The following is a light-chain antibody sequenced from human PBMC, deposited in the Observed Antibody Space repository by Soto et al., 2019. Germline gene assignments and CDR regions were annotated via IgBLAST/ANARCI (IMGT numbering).Light chain of an antibody. J-gene: IGKJ5*01. Sequence: EIVMTQSPATLSVSPGERATLSCRASQSVSNYLAWYQQKPGQAPRLLIYDASNRATGIPARFSGSGSGTDFTLTISSLEPEDFAVYYCHQRQYWPPVTFGQGTRLEI. V-gene: IGKV3-11*01. CDR3: HQRQYWPPVT. CDR2: DAS. CDR1: QSVSNY.